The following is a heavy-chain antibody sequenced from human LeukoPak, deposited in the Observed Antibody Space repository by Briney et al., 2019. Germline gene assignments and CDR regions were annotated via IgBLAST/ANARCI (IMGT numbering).Heavy chain of an antibody. V-gene: IGHV3-49*04. Sequence: GRSQRLSCTGSGFSFRDHSMSWVRQPPGKGLEWVGFITSKPYGEATHYAASVSGRFTFSRDDSKSVAYLQMNSLKTEDTAVYYCVRHDGMILPVWGQGTLVTVSS. CDR2: ITSKPYGEAT. CDR1: GFSFRDHS. CDR3: VRHDGMILPV. D-gene: IGHD3/OR15-3a*01. J-gene: IGHJ4*02.